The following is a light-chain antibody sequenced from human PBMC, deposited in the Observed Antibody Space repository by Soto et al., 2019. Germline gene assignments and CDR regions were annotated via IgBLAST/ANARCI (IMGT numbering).Light chain of an antibody. V-gene: IGKV3-11*01. CDR1: QSVSSY. J-gene: IGKJ5*01. CDR2: DAS. Sequence: DIVLTQAHATLSLSPKGRGALSCRASQSVSSYLAWYQQKPGQAPRLLIYDASNRATGIPARFSGSGSGTDFTLTISSLEPEDFAVYYCQQRSNSFGQGTRLEIK. CDR3: QQRSNS.